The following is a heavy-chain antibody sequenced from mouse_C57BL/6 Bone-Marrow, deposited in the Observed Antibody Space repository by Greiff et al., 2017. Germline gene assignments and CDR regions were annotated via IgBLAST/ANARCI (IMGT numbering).Heavy chain of an antibody. Sequence: VQLVESGPGLVKPSQSLSLTCSVPGYSITSGYYWDWIRQFPGNKLEWLGYISYDGSNHYYPSLKNRISITRDTSKNQCFLKLNSVTTEYTATYFCSRESCSSYGWYFDVWGTGTTVTVSS. V-gene: IGHV3-6*01. J-gene: IGHJ1*03. CDR2: ISYDGSN. CDR1: GYSITSGYY. CDR3: SRESCSSYGWYFDV. D-gene: IGHD1-1*01.